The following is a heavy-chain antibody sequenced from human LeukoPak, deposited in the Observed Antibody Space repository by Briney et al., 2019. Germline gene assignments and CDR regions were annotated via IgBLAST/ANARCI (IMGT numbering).Heavy chain of an antibody. CDR1: GFTLSDYY. J-gene: IGHJ4*02. CDR2: TRKKAKGYTT. V-gene: IGHV3-72*01. CDR3: ARAQSDSSGYYYVGDY. D-gene: IGHD3-22*01. Sequence: PGGSLRLSCVASGFTLSDYYMDWVRQAPGQGLEWVARTRKKAKGYTTEYAASVKGRFTISRDDSKNSVDLQMNSLITEDTAVYYCARAQSDSSGYYYVGDYWGQGTLVTVSS.